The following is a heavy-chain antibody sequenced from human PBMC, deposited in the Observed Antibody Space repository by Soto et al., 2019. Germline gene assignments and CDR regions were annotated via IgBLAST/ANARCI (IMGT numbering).Heavy chain of an antibody. J-gene: IGHJ5*02. V-gene: IGHV5-10-1*01. Sequence: GESLKISCTGFGYTFSIFWISWVRQLPDKGLEWMGRIDPRDSYVNYSPSFEGHVTISVDKSSNTAYLQWGSLKASDTAIYYCARVYCTTSTCDSWFDPWGQGTLVIVSS. CDR2: IDPRDSYV. CDR1: GYTFSIFW. D-gene: IGHD2-2*01. CDR3: ARVYCTTSTCDSWFDP.